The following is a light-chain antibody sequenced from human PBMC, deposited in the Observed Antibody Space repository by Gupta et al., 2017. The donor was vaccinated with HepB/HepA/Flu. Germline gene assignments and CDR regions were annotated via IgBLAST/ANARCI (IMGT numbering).Light chain of an antibody. Sequence: ETVMTQSPATLSVSPGERVTLSCRASQIVGTNLAWYQQKPGQAPRLLIRGASTRATGIPARFSGSGSGTDFTLTISSLQSEDFAVYYCHQYNNWPPWTFGQGTKVE. J-gene: IGKJ1*01. CDR1: QIVGTN. CDR2: GAS. CDR3: HQYNNWPPWT. V-gene: IGKV3-15*01.